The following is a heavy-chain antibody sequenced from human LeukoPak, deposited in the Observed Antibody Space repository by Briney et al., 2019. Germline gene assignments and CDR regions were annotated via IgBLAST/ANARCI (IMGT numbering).Heavy chain of an antibody. Sequence: NPSETLSLTCTVSGGSISSYYWSWIRRPPGKGLEWIGYIYYSGSTNYNPSLKSRVTISVDTSKNQFSLKLTSVTAADTAVYHCARGVPEYYDFWSGYFYYFDYWGQGTLVTVSS. CDR3: ARGVPEYYDFWSGYFYYFDY. D-gene: IGHD3-3*01. V-gene: IGHV4-59*01. J-gene: IGHJ4*02. CDR1: GGSISSYY. CDR2: IYYSGST.